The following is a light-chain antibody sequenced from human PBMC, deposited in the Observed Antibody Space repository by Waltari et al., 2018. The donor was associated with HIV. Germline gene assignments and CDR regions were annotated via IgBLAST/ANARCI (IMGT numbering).Light chain of an antibody. J-gene: IGLJ2*01. CDR1: NF. V-gene: IGLV2-14*01. Sequence: NFLSWYQQHPGNAPQLIIFGVNSRPSGISSRFSASKSGDTASLTISGLQSGDEADYYCTTYTAKDSLLIGSGTKLTVL. CDR3: TTYTAKDSLL. CDR2: GVN.